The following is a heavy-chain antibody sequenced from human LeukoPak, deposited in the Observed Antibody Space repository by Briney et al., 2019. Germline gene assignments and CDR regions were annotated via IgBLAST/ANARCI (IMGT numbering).Heavy chain of an antibody. CDR2: INHSGCT. D-gene: IGHD3-10*01. V-gene: IGHV4-34*01. CDR3: ARPGASTGSYYRDWFDP. Sequence: SETLSLTCAVYGGSFSGHYWSWIRQPPGKGLEWIGEINHSGCTNYNPSLKSRVTISVDTSKNQFSLKLSSVTAADTAVYYCARPGASTGSYYRDWFDPWGQGTLVTVSS. J-gene: IGHJ5*02. CDR1: GGSFSGHY.